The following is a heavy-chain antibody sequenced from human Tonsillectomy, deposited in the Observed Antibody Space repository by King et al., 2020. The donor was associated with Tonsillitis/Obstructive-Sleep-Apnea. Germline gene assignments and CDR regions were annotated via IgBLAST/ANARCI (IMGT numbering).Heavy chain of an antibody. J-gene: IGHJ4*02. D-gene: IGHD7-27*01. Sequence: VQLQQWGAGLLKPSETLSLTCAVPGGSFSAYYWRWIRQAPGKGLEWIGEINHSGKTNYNPSLKSRVAISVDTSKNQFSLNVKSVTAADTAVYFCARGQAWGAGFDYWGQGTLVTV. CDR3: ARGQAWGAGFDY. V-gene: IGHV4-34*01. CDR1: GGSFSAYY. CDR2: INHSGKT.